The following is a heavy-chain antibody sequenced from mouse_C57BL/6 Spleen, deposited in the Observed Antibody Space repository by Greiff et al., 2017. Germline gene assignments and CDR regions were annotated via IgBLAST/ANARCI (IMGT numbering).Heavy chain of an antibody. V-gene: IGHV5-6*01. D-gene: IGHD1-1*01. J-gene: IGHJ3*01. CDR3: ARGHYYGSSYWFAY. CDR1: GFTFSSYG. Sequence: EVQGVESGGDLVKPGGSLKLSCAASGFTFSSYGMSWVRQTPGKRLEWVATISSGGSYTYYPDSVKGRFTISRDNAKNTLYLQMSSLKSEDTAMYYCARGHYYGSSYWFAYWGQGTLVTVSA. CDR2: ISSGGSYT.